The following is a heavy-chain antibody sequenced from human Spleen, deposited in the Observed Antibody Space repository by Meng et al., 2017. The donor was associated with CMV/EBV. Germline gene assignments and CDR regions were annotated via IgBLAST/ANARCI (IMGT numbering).Heavy chain of an antibody. Sequence: ASGSTFTGYYMHWVRQAPGQGLEWMGWINPKSGDTNYAQKFQDRVTMTTDTSIRTAYMELRRLKPDDTAIYYCARDSSSGWYSWFDPWGQGTLVTVSS. D-gene: IGHD6-19*01. CDR1: GSTFTGYY. J-gene: IGHJ5*02. V-gene: IGHV1-2*02. CDR3: ARDSSSGWYSWFDP. CDR2: INPKSGDT.